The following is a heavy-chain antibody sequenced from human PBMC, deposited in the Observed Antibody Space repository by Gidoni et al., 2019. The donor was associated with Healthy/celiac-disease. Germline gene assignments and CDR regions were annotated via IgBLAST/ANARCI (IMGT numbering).Heavy chain of an antibody. D-gene: IGHD3-3*01. J-gene: IGHJ5*02. Sequence: QLQLQESGPGLVKPSETLSLTCTVSGGSISSSSYYWGWIRQPPGKGLEWIGSIYYSGSTYYNPSLKSRVTISVDTSKNQFSLKLSSVTAADTAVYYCARHLPDTIFGVVILTKDNWFDPWGQGTLVTVSS. CDR2: IYYSGST. CDR1: GGSISSSSYY. V-gene: IGHV4-39*01. CDR3: ARHLPDTIFGVVILTKDNWFDP.